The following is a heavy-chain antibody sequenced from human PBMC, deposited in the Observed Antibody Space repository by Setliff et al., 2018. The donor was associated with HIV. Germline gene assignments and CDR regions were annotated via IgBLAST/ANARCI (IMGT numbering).Heavy chain of an antibody. V-gene: IGHV4-34*01. J-gene: IGHJ6*03. CDR3: ARATATYWYSIPRDYIYHMDV. CDR2: LTHSGRT. Sequence: SETLSLTCAVYGGSFSDYYWTWIRQPPGKGLGWIGELTHSGRTNFRPSLRSRVTMSRDTSKNQFSLKLSSVTAADTAVYSCARATATYWYSIPRDYIYHMDVWGEGTTVTVSS. CDR1: GGSFSDYY. D-gene: IGHD2-8*02.